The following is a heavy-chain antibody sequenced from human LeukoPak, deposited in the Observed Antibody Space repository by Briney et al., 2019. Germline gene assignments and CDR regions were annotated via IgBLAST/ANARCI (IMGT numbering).Heavy chain of an antibody. Sequence: GGCLRLSCAASGFTFSSYAMSWVRQAPGKGLEWVSAITGSGGSTYYADSVKGRFTISRDNSKNTLYLQMNSLRAEDTAVYYCAKPPYYYDSSGYYYIDAFDIWGQGTMVTVSS. D-gene: IGHD3-22*01. CDR2: ITGSGGST. CDR3: AKPPYYYDSSGYYYIDAFDI. J-gene: IGHJ3*02. CDR1: GFTFSSYA. V-gene: IGHV3-23*01.